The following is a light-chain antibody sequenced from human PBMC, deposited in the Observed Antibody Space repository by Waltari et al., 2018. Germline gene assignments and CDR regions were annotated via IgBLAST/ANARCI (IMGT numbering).Light chain of an antibody. CDR1: SGHSPYT. CDR3: QTWGTGTVV. V-gene: IGLV4-69*01. J-gene: IGLJ2*01. CDR2: VNSDGTH. Sequence: QLVLTQSPSASASLGASVKLTCTLRSGHSPYTIAWHQQQPEKGPRYLMRVNSDGTHSKGDGIPDRFSGSTSGGERHLTISSLQSEDEADYYCQTWGTGTVVFGGGTKLTVL.